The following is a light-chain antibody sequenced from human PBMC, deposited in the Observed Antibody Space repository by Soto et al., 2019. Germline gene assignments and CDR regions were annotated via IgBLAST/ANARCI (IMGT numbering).Light chain of an antibody. J-gene: IGKJ1*01. CDR3: QQYGSPPTT. Sequence: EIVMTQSPAPLSVSPGERATLSCRARRYVSSNLAWYQQRPGQAPRLLIYGASSRATGIPDRFSGSGSGTDFTLTISRLEPEDFAVYFCQQYGSPPTTFGQGTKVDIK. CDR1: RYVSSN. V-gene: IGKV3-20*01. CDR2: GAS.